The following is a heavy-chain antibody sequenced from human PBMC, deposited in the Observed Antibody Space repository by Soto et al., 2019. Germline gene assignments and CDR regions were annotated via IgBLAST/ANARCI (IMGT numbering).Heavy chain of an antibody. V-gene: IGHV1-18*04. J-gene: IGHJ4*02. D-gene: IGHD3-3*01. CDR3: ARDGYYDFWSGYPSFGY. Sequence: ASVKVSCKASGYTFTSYGISWVRQAPGQGLEWMGWISAYNGNTNYAQKLQGRVTMTTDTSTSTAYMELRSLRSDDTAVYYCARDGYYDFWSGYPSFGYWGQGTLVTVSS. CDR1: GYTFTSYG. CDR2: ISAYNGNT.